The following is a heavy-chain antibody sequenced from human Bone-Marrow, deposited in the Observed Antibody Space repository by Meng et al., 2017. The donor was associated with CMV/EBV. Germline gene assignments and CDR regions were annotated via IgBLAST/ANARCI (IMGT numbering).Heavy chain of an antibody. Sequence: SETLFLTCTVSGGSISSSSYYWGWIRQPPGKGLEWSGSIYYSGSTYYNPSLKSRVTISVDTSKNQFSLKLSSVTAADTAVYYCARDRRLQRTTGGGMDVWGQGTTVTVSS. CDR2: IYYSGST. CDR1: GGSISSSSYY. CDR3: ARDRRLQRTTGGGMDV. J-gene: IGHJ6*02. D-gene: IGHD1-14*01. V-gene: IGHV4-39*07.